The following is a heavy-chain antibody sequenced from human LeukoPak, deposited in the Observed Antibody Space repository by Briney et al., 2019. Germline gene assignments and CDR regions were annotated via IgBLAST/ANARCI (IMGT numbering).Heavy chain of an antibody. D-gene: IGHD3-22*01. J-gene: IGHJ5*02. CDR1: GYTFTSYD. CDR2: MNPNSGNT. V-gene: IGHV1-8*01. Sequence: ASAKVSCKASGYTFTSYDINWVRQATGQGLEWMGWMNPNSGNTGYAQKFQGRVTMTRNTSISTAYMELSSLRSEDTAVYYCARGARTYYYDSSGYYRANWFDPWGQGTLVTVSS. CDR3: ARGARTYYYDSSGYYRANWFDP.